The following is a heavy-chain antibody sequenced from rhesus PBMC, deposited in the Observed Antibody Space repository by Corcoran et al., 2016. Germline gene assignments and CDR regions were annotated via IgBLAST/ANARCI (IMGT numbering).Heavy chain of an antibody. D-gene: IGHD1-20*01. CDR1: GFTFSSYW. CDR3: AKDGGSWNNPEYFEF. Sequence: EVQLVESGGGLAKPGGSLRLSCAASGFTFSSYWMNWVRQAPGKGLEWVSTINSGGGSTYYADSVKGRITISQDNSTNTLSLQMNSLRAEDTAVYYCAKDGGSWNNPEYFEFWGQGALVTVSS. CDR2: INSGGGST. V-gene: IGHV3S25*01. J-gene: IGHJ1*01.